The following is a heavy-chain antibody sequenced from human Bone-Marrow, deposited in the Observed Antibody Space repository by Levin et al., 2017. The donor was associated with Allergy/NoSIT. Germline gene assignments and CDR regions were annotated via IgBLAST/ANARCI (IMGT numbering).Heavy chain of an antibody. CDR1: GFTFRSYR. D-gene: IGHD4-17*01. V-gene: IGHV3-21*06. Sequence: SCAASGFTFRSYRMNWVRQAPGKGLEWLSSVSGSSSHIYYAESVKGRFTISRDNARNLVFLQLDGLRVDDTALYYCAKVSGDYERSGDLDYWGQGTLVTVSS. CDR3: AKVSGDYERSGDLDY. J-gene: IGHJ4*02. CDR2: VSGSSSHI.